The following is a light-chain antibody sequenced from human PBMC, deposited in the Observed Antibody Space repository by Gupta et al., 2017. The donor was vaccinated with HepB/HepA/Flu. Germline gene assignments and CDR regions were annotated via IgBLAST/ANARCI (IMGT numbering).Light chain of an antibody. J-gene: IGKJ1*01. V-gene: IGKV3-15*01. CDR2: GAS. Sequence: IVLTPSPATLSVSPGERATLSCRASQSVSSNLAWYQQKPGQAPSLLNYGASTRATGIPARFSGSGSGAEFTLTISSLQSEDFAVYCCQQYNNWPRTFGQGTKVEIK. CDR1: QSVSSN. CDR3: QQYNNWPRT.